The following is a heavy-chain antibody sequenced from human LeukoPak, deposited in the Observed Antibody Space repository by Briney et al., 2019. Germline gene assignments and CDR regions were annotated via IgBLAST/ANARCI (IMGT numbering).Heavy chain of an antibody. J-gene: IGHJ4*02. V-gene: IGHV3-9*01. CDR2: ISWNSGTI. CDR1: GFTFDDYA. CDR3: AKDKVFGGELDY. Sequence: GGSLRLSCAASGFTFDDYAMHWVRQAPGKGLEWVSGISWNSGTIGYADSVKGRFTISRDNAKSSLYLQVNSLRPEDTALYYCAKDKVFGGELDYWGQGTLVTVSS. D-gene: IGHD3-10*01.